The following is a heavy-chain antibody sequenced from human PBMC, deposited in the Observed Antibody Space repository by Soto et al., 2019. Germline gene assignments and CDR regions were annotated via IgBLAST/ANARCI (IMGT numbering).Heavy chain of an antibody. CDR3: AKERWEGDGMEV. D-gene: IGHD1-26*01. V-gene: IGHV3-23*01. Sequence: EVQLLESGGGLVQPGGSLRLSCAASGFTFSSYAMSWVRQAPGKGLEWVSTISGSGGSTYYADSVKGRFTISRDNSKNTLNLQMNRQRVKETAVYCCAKERWEGDGMEVCGQRTTVTVSS. CDR2: ISGSGGST. J-gene: IGHJ6*02. CDR1: GFTFSSYA.